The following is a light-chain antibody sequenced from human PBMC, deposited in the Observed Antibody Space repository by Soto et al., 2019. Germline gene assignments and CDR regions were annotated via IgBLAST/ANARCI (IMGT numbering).Light chain of an antibody. J-gene: IGKJ4*01. V-gene: IGKV3-15*01. CDR2: GAS. Sequence: EIVLTQSPGTLSLSPGERATLSCRASQSVSSNLAWYQQKPGQAPRLLIHGASTRATGIPARFSGSGSGTEFTLTISSLQSEDFAVYYCQQYNNWPPLTFGGGTKVDIK. CDR1: QSVSSN. CDR3: QQYNNWPPLT.